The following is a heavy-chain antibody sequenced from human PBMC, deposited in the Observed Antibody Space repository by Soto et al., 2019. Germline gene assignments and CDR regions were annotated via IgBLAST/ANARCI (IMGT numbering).Heavy chain of an antibody. J-gene: IGHJ5*02. CDR3: ARVVAAAGIGWFDP. CDR2: SIPILGLA. V-gene: IGHV1-69*02. Sequence: QVQLVQSGAEVKKPGSSVKVSCKASGGTFSSYTISWVRQAPGQGLAWTGRSIPILGLANYAQKFQGRVTITADKSTSTAYMELSSLRSDDTAVYYCARVVAAAGIGWFDPWGQGALVTVSS. CDR1: GGTFSSYT. D-gene: IGHD6-13*01.